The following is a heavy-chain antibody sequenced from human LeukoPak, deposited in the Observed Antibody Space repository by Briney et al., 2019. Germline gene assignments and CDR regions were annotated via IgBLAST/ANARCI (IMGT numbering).Heavy chain of an antibody. Sequence: GGSLRLSCAASGFTFSNAWMSWVRQAPGKGLEWVSSISSSSSYIYYADSVKGRFTISRDNAKNSLYLQMNSLRAEDTAVYYCARGGVAARPYDYWGQGTLVTVSS. D-gene: IGHD6-6*01. CDR1: GFTFSNAW. V-gene: IGHV3-21*01. J-gene: IGHJ4*02. CDR3: ARGGVAARPYDY. CDR2: ISSSSSYI.